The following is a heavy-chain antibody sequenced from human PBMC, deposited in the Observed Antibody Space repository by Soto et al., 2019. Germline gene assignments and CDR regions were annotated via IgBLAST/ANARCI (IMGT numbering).Heavy chain of an antibody. CDR1: GGSLTGYY. J-gene: IGHJ4*02. CDR3: ARGQEGIVATH. D-gene: IGHD5-12*01. CDR2: IKDGGVT. V-gene: IGHV4-34*01. Sequence: QVQLQQWGAGLLKPSETLSLTCAVNGGSLTGYYWSWIRQPPGKGLEWIGEIKDGGVTNYSPSLKSRVTTSADTSKNQFSLKLNSVTAADTAVYYCARGQEGIVATHWDQGTLVTVSS.